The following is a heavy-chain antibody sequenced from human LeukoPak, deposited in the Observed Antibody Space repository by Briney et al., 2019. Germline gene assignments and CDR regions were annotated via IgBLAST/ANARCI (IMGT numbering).Heavy chain of an antibody. CDR1: GFTFSSYA. Sequence: GGSLRLSCGASGFTFSSYAMSWVRQAPGKGLEWVSAIIGSGGSTYYADSLKGRFTTSRGNAKNSLYRQTTSLRAEDTAVYCCARADIWGQGTMVTVSS. J-gene: IGHJ3*02. CDR3: ARADI. V-gene: IGHV3-23*01. CDR2: IIGSGGST.